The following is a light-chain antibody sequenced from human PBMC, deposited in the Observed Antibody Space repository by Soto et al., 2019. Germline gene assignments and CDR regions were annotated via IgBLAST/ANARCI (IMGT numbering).Light chain of an antibody. V-gene: IGKV3-20*01. Sequence: DIVLTQSPGTLSLSPGYTASLSCRASEIVSSGYLAWYRQKPGQAPGLLIYGASNRATGIPDRFSASGSGTDFTLTISRLEPEDVAVYYCQQYASSPWTFGQGTKVKIK. J-gene: IGKJ1*01. CDR3: QQYASSPWT. CDR1: EIVSSGY. CDR2: GAS.